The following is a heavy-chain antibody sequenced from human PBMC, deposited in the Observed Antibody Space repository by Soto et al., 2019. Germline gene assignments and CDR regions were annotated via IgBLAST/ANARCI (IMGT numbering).Heavy chain of an antibody. CDR1: GGSISSGGYS. J-gene: IGHJ4*02. CDR2: IYHSGST. Sequence: QLQLQESGSGLVKPSQTLSLTCAVSGGSISSGGYSWSWIRQPPGKGLEWMGYIYHSGSTYYNPSLKSRVTISVDRPKNQFSLKLSSVTAADTAVYYCASAFGSSGYRWGQGTLVTVSS. V-gene: IGHV4-30-2*01. CDR3: ASAFGSSGYR. D-gene: IGHD3-22*01.